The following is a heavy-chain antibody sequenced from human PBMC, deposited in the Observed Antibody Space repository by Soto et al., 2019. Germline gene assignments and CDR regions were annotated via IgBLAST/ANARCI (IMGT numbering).Heavy chain of an antibody. Sequence: ASVKVSCKASGYTFTSYDINWVRQATGQGLEWMGWMNPNSGNTGYAQKFRGRVTMTRKTSISTAYMELSSLRSEDTAVYYCARGRTIFGVVSCGYWGKGTLVIVSS. CDR1: GYTFTSYD. J-gene: IGHJ4*02. CDR2: MNPNSGNT. CDR3: ARGRTIFGVVSCGY. D-gene: IGHD3-3*01. V-gene: IGHV1-8*01.